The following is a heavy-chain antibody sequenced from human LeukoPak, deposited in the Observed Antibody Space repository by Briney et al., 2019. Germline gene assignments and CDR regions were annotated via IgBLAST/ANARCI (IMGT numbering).Heavy chain of an antibody. D-gene: IGHD2-15*01. CDR2: ISGSGGST. J-gene: IGHJ6*03. V-gene: IGHV3-23*01. Sequence: GGSLRLSCAASGFTFSSYAMSWVRQAPGKGLEWVSAISGSGGSTYYADSVKGRFTISRDNSKNTLYLQMNSLRAEDTAVYYCAKGQHCSGGSCYRVRHYMDVWGKGTTVTISS. CDR1: GFTFSSYA. CDR3: AKGQHCSGGSCYRVRHYMDV.